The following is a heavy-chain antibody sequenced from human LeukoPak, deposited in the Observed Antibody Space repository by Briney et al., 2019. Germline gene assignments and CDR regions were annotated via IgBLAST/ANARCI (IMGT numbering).Heavy chain of an antibody. CDR2: INPNSGGT. Sequence: ASVKVSCKASGYTVTGYYMHWVRQAPGQGLEWMGWINPNSGGTNYAQKFQGRVTMTRDTSISTAYMELSRLRSDDTAVYYCARDRYYYDSSGYYWYWGQGTLVTVSS. CDR1: GYTVTGYY. V-gene: IGHV1-2*02. CDR3: ARDRYYYDSSGYYWY. D-gene: IGHD3-22*01. J-gene: IGHJ4*02.